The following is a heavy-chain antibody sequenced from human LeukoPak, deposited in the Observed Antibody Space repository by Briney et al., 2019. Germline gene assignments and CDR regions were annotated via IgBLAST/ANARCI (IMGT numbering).Heavy chain of an antibody. J-gene: IGHJ4*02. CDR1: GDSISSGDYS. CDR3: ASQGAYTYGLDY. V-gene: IGHV4-30-2*01. D-gene: IGHD5-18*01. Sequence: SETLSLTCAVSGDSISSGDYSWSWIRQPPGKGLEWIGYIYHDGSTYYNPSLKSRVTISVDRSKNQLSLVLTSVTAADTAMYYCASQGAYTYGLDYWGQGSLVTV. CDR2: IYHDGST.